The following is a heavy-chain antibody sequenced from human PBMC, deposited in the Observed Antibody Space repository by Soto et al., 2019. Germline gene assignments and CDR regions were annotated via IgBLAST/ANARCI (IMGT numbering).Heavy chain of an antibody. CDR2: INHSGST. J-gene: IGHJ6*03. CDR1: GGSFSGYY. Sequence: SETLSLTCAVYGGSFSGYYWSWIRQPPGKGLEWIGEINHSGSTNYNPSLKSRVTISVDTSKNQFSLKLSSVTAADTAVYYCARWVYSGYDSGRKYYYYYYMDVWGKGTTVTVSS. V-gene: IGHV4-34*01. CDR3: ARWVYSGYDSGRKYYYYYYMDV. D-gene: IGHD5-12*01.